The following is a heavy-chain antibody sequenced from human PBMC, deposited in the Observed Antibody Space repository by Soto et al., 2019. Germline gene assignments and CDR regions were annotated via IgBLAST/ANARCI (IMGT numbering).Heavy chain of an antibody. J-gene: IGHJ4*02. CDR3: AKEAAAGLYFFDY. V-gene: IGHV3-23*01. CDR1: GFPFSSNA. Sequence: EVQLLESGGGLVQPGGSLRVSCAASGFPFSSNALSWVRLAPGKGLEWVSTISGSDGSTYYADPVKGRFTISRDSSRNTLYLQRNGLRAEDTAVYYCAKEAAAGLYFFDYWGQGTLVTVSS. D-gene: IGHD6-13*01. CDR2: ISGSDGST.